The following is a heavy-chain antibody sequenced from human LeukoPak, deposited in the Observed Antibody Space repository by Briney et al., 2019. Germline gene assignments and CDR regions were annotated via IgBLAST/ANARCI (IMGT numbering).Heavy chain of an antibody. Sequence: KSSETLSLTCTVSGYSISSGYYWGWIRQPPGKGLEWIGSIYHSGSTYYNPSLKSRVTISVDTSKNQFSLKLSSVTAADTAVYFCARETEYGDYGGWGQGTLVTSPQ. CDR2: IYHSGST. D-gene: IGHD4-17*01. J-gene: IGHJ4*02. CDR1: GYSISSGYY. V-gene: IGHV4-38-2*02. CDR3: ARETEYGDYGG.